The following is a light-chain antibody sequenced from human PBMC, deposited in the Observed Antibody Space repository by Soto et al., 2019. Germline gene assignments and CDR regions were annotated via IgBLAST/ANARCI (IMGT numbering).Light chain of an antibody. V-gene: IGKV1-27*01. CDR3: QKYNSALTWT. CDR1: QGISTY. J-gene: IGKJ1*01. Sequence: DIQMTQSPSSLSASVGDRVTITCRASQGISTYLAWYQQKPGKVPKLLIYAASTLQSGVPSRFSGSGSGTDFTLTISSLPPEDVATYYCQKYNSALTWTFGQGTKVEIK. CDR2: AAS.